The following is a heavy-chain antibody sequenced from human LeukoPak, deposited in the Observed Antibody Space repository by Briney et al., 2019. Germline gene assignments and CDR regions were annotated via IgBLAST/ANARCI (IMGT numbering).Heavy chain of an antibody. D-gene: IGHD3-3*01. Sequence: SETLSLTCTVSGGSISSYYWSWIRQPPRKGLEWIGYIYYSGSTNYNPSLKSPVTISVDTSKNQFSLKLSSVTAADTAVYYCARVRGVGALFFFDYWGQGTLVTVSS. CDR3: ARVRGVGALFFFDY. CDR1: GGSISSYY. J-gene: IGHJ4*02. V-gene: IGHV4-59*01. CDR2: IYYSGST.